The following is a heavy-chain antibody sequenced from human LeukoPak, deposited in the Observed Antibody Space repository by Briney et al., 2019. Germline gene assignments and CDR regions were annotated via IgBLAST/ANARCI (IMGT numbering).Heavy chain of an antibody. CDR2: ISSSGSTI. CDR3: ARDPKWAFGGVVGGDFDY. CDR1: GFTLSDYY. V-gene: IGHV3-11*04. Sequence: GGSLRLSCAASGFTLSDYYMSWIRQAPGKGLEWVSYISSSGSTIYYADSVKGRFTISRDNAKNSLYLQMNSLRAEDTAVYYCARDPKWAFGGVVGGDFDYWGQGILVTVSS. J-gene: IGHJ4*02. D-gene: IGHD3-16*02.